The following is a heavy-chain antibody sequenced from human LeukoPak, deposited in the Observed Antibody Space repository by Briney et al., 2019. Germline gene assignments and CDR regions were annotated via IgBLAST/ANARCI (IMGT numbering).Heavy chain of an antibody. CDR2: INPNSGGT. V-gene: IGHV1-2*02. J-gene: IGHJ3*02. CDR1: GYTFTGYY. CDR3: ARGLTGYCSGGSCYVLNAFDI. D-gene: IGHD2-15*01. Sequence: ASVKVSCKASGYTFTGYYMHWVRQAPGQGLEWMGWINPNSGGTNYAQKFQGRATMTRDTSISTAYMELSRLRSDDTAVYYCARGLTGYCSGGSCYVLNAFDIWGQGTMVTVSS.